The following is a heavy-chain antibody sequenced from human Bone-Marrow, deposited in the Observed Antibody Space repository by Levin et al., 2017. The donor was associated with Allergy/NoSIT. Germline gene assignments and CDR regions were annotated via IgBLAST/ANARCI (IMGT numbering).Heavy chain of an antibody. Sequence: AGESLKISCAASGFMFSNYGMHWVRQAPGKGLEWVAVISHDGSKKYYADSVKGRFFISRDNSKNTLYVQMNSLRAEDTAVYYWAKIPSWGSVAIDYWGQGTLRTVSS. J-gene: IGHJ4*02. CDR1: GFMFSNYG. D-gene: IGHD3-16*01. V-gene: IGHV3-30*18. CDR3: AKIPSWGSVAIDY. CDR2: ISHDGSKK.